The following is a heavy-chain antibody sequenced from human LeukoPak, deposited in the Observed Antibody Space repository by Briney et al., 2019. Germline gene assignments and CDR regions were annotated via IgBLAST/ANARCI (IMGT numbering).Heavy chain of an antibody. D-gene: IGHD3-22*01. CDR3: AKDLGYYDSSGYAGDY. CDR2: ISSSSSYI. CDR1: GFTFNTYN. Sequence: GGSLRLSCAGSGFTFNTYNMNWVRQAPGKGLEWVSSISSSSSYIYYADSVKGRFTISRDNSKNTLYLQMNSLRAEDTAVYYCAKDLGYYDSSGYAGDYWGQGTLVTVSS. J-gene: IGHJ4*02. V-gene: IGHV3-21*01.